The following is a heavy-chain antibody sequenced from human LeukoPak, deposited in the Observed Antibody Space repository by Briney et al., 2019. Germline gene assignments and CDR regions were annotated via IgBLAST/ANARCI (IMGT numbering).Heavy chain of an antibody. CDR3: ARDRYSGYDWDFYYYGMDV. D-gene: IGHD5-12*01. CDR1: GGSFSSADFY. V-gene: IGHV4-31*03. CDR2: IHYSGRT. Sequence: PSETLSLTCSVSGGSFSSADFYWRWLRQHPGKGLEWVGHIHYSGRTYYNPSLKSRVAISLDTSKNQFSLKLGSVTAADTAVYYCARDRYSGYDWDFYYYGMDVWGKGTTVTVSS. J-gene: IGHJ6*04.